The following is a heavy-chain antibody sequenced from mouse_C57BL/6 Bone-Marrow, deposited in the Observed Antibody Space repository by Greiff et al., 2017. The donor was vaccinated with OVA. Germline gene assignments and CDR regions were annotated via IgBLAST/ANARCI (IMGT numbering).Heavy chain of an antibody. V-gene: IGHV1-67*01. Sequence: VQLQQSGPELVRPGVSVKISCKGSGYTFTDYAMHWVKQSHAKSLEWIGVISTYYGDASYNQKFKDNATMTVDKSSSTAYMELARLTSEDSAVYYCAEGITTVVATSRNYFDYWGQGTTLTVSS. J-gene: IGHJ2*01. CDR2: ISTYYGDA. CDR1: GYTFTDYA. CDR3: AEGITTVVATSRNYFDY. D-gene: IGHD1-1*01.